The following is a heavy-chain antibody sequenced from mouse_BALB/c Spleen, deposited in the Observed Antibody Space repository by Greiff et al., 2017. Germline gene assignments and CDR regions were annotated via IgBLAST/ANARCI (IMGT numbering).Heavy chain of an antibody. CDR2: IRNKANGYTT. Sequence: EVKLVESGGGLVQPGGSLRLSCATSGFTFTDYYMSWVRQPPGKALEWLGFIRNKANGYTTEYSASVKGRFTISRDNSQSILYLQMNTLRAEDSATYYCARDRRYFDYWGQGTTLTVSS. CDR3: ARDRRYFDY. V-gene: IGHV7-3*02. CDR1: GFTFTDYY. J-gene: IGHJ2*01.